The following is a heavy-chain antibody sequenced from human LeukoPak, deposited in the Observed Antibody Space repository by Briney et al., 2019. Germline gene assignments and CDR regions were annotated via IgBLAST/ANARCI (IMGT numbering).Heavy chain of an antibody. D-gene: IGHD3-3*01. CDR1: DGSISSGSYY. J-gene: IGHJ3*02. CDR2: IYTSGST. CDR3: ARDRGYDFYLDGDAFDI. Sequence: SETLSLTCTVSDGSISSGSYYWSWIRQPAGKGPEWIGRIYTSGSTNYNPSLKSRVTISVDTSKNQFSLKLSSVTAADTAVYYCARDRGYDFYLDGDAFDIWGQGTMVTVSS. V-gene: IGHV4-61*02.